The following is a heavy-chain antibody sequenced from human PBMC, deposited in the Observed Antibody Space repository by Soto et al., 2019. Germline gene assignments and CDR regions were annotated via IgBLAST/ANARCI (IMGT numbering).Heavy chain of an antibody. CDR2: IWYDGSNK. J-gene: IGHJ4*02. D-gene: IGHD3-22*01. V-gene: IGHV3-33*01. Sequence: GGSLRLSCAASGFTFSSYGMHWVRQAPGKGLEWVAVIWYDGSNKYYADSVKGRFTISRDNSKNTLYLQMNSLRAEDTAVYYCARGGFYYDSSGYSGVFDYWGQGTLVTVSS. CDR3: ARGGFYYDSSGYSGVFDY. CDR1: GFTFSSYG.